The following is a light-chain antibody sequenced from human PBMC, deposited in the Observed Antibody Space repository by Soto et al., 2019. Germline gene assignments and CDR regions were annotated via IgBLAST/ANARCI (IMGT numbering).Light chain of an antibody. V-gene: IGKV1-5*03. J-gene: IGKJ1*01. CDR2: KAS. CDR3: QQYNSYRT. CDR1: QSISSW. Sequence: IQMTQSPSSLSASVGDRVTITCRASQSISSWLAWYQQKPGKAPKLLIYKASSLESGVPSRFSGSGSGTEFTLTISSLQPDDFATYYCQQYNSYRTFGQGTKVDNK.